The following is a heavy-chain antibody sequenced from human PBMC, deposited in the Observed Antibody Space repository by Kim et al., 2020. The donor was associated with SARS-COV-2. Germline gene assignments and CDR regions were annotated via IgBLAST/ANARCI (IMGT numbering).Heavy chain of an antibody. V-gene: IGHV3-30*04. Sequence: GESLRLSCAASGFTFSSYAMHWVRQAPGKGLEWVAVISYDGSNKYYADSVKGRFTISRDNSKNTLYLQMNSLRAEDTAVYYCSGVQMFDYWGQGTLVTVS. CDR3: SGVQMFDY. J-gene: IGHJ4*02. D-gene: IGHD1-26*01. CDR1: GFTFSSYA. CDR2: ISYDGSNK.